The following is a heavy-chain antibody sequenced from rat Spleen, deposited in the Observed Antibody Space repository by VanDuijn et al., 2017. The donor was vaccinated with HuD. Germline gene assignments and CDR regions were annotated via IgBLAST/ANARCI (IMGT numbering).Heavy chain of an antibody. J-gene: IGHJ4*01. Sequence: QVQLKESGPGLVQPSQTLSLTCTVSGFSLTNFHVTWVRQPPGKGLEWMGVIWGNGNTNYNSALKSRLSISRDTSKSQVFLKMNNLQTEDTAMYFCARPITTALYVMDAWGQGASVTVSS. D-gene: IGHD1-1*01. CDR2: IWGNGNT. V-gene: IGHV2S61*01. CDR1: GFSLTNFH. CDR3: ARPITTALYVMDA.